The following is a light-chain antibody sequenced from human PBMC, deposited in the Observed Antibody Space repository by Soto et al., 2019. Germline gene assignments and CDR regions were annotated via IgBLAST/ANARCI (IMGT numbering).Light chain of an antibody. Sequence: DIQMTQSPSTLSASVGDRVTITCRASQSISDWVAWYQQKPGKAPNLLIFDASILKSGIPSRFSGSGSGTEFTLTISSLQPDDFATYYCLQYNSYSWTFGQGTKVDIK. J-gene: IGKJ1*01. CDR3: LQYNSYSWT. CDR2: DAS. CDR1: QSISDW. V-gene: IGKV1-5*01.